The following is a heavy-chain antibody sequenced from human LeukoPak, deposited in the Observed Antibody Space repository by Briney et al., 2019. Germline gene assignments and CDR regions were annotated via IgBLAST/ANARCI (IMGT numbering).Heavy chain of an antibody. CDR1: GFTFSSYA. D-gene: IGHD6-13*01. CDR3: AKASYSSSWYGAFDI. Sequence: GGSLRLSCAASGFTFSSYAMSWVRQAPGKGLEWVSAISGSGGSTYYADSVKGRFTISRDNSKNTLCLQMNSLRAEDTAVYYCAKASYSSSWYGAFDIWGQGTMVTVSS. CDR2: ISGSGGST. V-gene: IGHV3-23*01. J-gene: IGHJ3*02.